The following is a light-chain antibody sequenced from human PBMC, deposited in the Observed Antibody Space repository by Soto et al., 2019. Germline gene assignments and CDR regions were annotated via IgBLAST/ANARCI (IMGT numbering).Light chain of an antibody. CDR1: SSDVGGYNY. V-gene: IGLV2-8*01. CDR3: SSYAGTINVA. CDR2: EVS. Sequence: QSVLTQPPSASGSPGQSVTISCTGTSSDVGGYNYVSWYQQHPGKAPRLMIYEVSKRPSGVPDRFSGSKSGNTASLTVSGLRAEDEADYYCSSYAGTINVAFGGGTKLTVL. J-gene: IGLJ2*01.